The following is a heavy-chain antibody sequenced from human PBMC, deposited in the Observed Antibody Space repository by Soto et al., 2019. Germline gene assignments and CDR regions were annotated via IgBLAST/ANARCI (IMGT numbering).Heavy chain of an antibody. CDR3: DGGLGTTGTSSAFDI. CDR2: ISSSSTI. Sequence: GGSLRLSCAASGFTFSSYSMNRVRQAPGKGLEWVSYISSSSTIYYADSVKGRFTISRDNAKNSLYLQMTSLRAEDTALYYCDGGLGTTGTSSAFDIWGQGTMDPVSS. J-gene: IGHJ3*02. V-gene: IGHV3-48*01. D-gene: IGHD1-1*01. CDR1: GFTFSSYS.